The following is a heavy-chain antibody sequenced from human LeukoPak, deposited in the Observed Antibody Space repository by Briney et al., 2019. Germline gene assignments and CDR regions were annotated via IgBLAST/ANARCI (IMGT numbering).Heavy chain of an antibody. CDR1: GYTFTDYF. CDR2: MNPSCGSP. V-gene: IGHV1-46*01. CDR3: ARNPAGTNHYDSSGLSFDV. D-gene: IGHD3-22*01. J-gene: IGHJ3*01. Sequence: ASVKVSCKASGYTFTDYFMHWVRQAPGQGLEWMGIMNPSCGSPTYARRFQGRVTMNRDTSTSTVYMALNSLRSEDTAVYYCARNPAGTNHYDSSGLSFDVWGQGTMVTVSS.